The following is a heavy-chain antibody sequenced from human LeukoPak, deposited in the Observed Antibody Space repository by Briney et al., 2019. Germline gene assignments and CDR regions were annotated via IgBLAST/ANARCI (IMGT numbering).Heavy chain of an antibody. CDR3: ARLRITMVRGFDY. CDR2: IYYSGST. V-gene: IGHV4-59*08. D-gene: IGHD3-10*01. CDR1: GGSISSYY. J-gene: IGHJ4*02. Sequence: SETLSLTCTVSGGSISSYYWSWIRQPPGKGLEWIGYIYYSGSTNYNPSLKSRVTISVDTSKNQFSLQLSSVTAADTAVYYCARLRITMVRGFDYWGQGTLDTVSS.